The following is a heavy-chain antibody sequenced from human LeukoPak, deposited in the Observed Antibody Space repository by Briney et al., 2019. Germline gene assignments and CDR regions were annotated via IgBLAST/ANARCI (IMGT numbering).Heavy chain of an antibody. CDR3: AREFDY. J-gene: IGHJ4*02. V-gene: IGHV4-4*07. CDR1: GGSISSYY. Sequence: SETLSLTCTVSGGSISSYYWTWIRQPAGKGLEWIGRIHTSGSTNHNPSLKSRVTMSVDTSNNQFSLKLSSVTAADTAVYYCAREFDYWGQGTLVTVSS. CDR2: IHTSGST.